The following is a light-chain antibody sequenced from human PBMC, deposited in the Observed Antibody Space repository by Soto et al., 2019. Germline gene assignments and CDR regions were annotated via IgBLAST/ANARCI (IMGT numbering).Light chain of an antibody. CDR1: QSVSSSY. V-gene: IGKV3-20*01. CDR2: GAS. J-gene: IGKJ2*01. CDR3: QHYGSSPT. Sequence: EIVLTQFPGTLSLSPGERATLSCRASQSVSSSYLAWFQQKPGQAPLLLIYGASSRATGIPDRFSGRGAGTDFTLTISRLEPEDFAVYYYQHYGSSPTFGQGAKVEIK.